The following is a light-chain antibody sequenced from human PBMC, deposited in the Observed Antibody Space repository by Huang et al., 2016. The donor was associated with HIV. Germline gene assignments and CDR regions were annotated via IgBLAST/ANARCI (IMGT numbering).Light chain of an antibody. CDR3: QHYNKWPLT. CDR1: HSVVNK. J-gene: IGKJ4*01. CDR2: DTS. Sequence: EIVMTQSPAVLSMSPGERVTLTCRASHSVVNKLAWYQQKPGRAPRLVIYDTSTRSSGVPDRFRGSGSGTNFSLTINSLQSEDLAVYYCQHYNKWPLTFGGGTRVEIK. V-gene: IGKV3-15*01.